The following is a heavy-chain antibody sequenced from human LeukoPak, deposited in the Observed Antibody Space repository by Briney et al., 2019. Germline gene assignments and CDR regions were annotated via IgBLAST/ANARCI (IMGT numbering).Heavy chain of an antibody. CDR2: ISSNGGST. CDR1: GFTFSSYA. D-gene: IGHD3-10*01. Sequence: PGGSLRLSCSASGFTFSSYAMHWVRQAPGKGLEYVSAISSNGGSTYYADSVKGRFTISRDNSKSTLYLQMSGLRAEDTAVYYCARDRDVGMVREPYYFDYWGQGTLVTVSS. V-gene: IGHV3-64D*06. CDR3: ARDRDVGMVREPYYFDY. J-gene: IGHJ4*02.